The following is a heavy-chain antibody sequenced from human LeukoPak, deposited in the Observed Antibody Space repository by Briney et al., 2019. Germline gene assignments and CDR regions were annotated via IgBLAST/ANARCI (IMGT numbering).Heavy chain of an antibody. CDR1: GYTFTGYY. CDR3: ARVGDGLNDAFDV. D-gene: IGHD5-24*01. V-gene: IGHV1-2*06. Sequence: GASVKVSCKASGYTFTGYYMQWVRQAPRQGLEWMGRINPNTGGTNSAQKCQGRVTMTRDTSITTAYMELSRLRSDDTAVYYCARVGDGLNDAFDVWGQGTLVTVSS. CDR2: INPNTGGT. J-gene: IGHJ3*01.